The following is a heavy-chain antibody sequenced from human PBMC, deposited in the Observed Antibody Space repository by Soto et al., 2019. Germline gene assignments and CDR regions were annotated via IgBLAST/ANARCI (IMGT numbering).Heavy chain of an antibody. Sequence: GGSLRLSCTASGFTFGDYAMSWFRQAPGKGLEWVAFIRSKAYGGTTEYAASVKGRFTISRDDSKSIAYLQMNSLKTEDTAVYYCTRACGGDCYLFDYWGQGTLVTVSS. J-gene: IGHJ4*02. D-gene: IGHD2-21*01. V-gene: IGHV3-49*03. CDR1: GFTFGDYA. CDR3: TRACGGDCYLFDY. CDR2: IRSKAYGGTT.